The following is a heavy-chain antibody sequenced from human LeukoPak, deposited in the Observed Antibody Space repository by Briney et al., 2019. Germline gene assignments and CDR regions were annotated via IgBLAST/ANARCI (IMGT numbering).Heavy chain of an antibody. D-gene: IGHD1/OR15-1a*01. CDR1: GNSVSNNGVA. Sequence: SQTLSLTCGISGNSVSNNGVAWNWIRQSPSRGLEWLGRTYYRSKWYNDYAVSVQSRIIINPDTSKNQCSLQLNSVTPEDTAVYYCARQANRAFDYWGQGTLVTVSS. CDR2: TYYRSKWYN. CDR3: ARQANRAFDY. J-gene: IGHJ4*02. V-gene: IGHV6-1*01.